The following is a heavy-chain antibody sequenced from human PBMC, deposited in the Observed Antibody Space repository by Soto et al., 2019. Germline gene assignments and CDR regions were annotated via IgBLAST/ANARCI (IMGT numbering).Heavy chain of an antibody. Sequence: GESLKTSSKGSGYSFTSYWISWVRQMPGKGLKRMGRIEPSDSYTNYSPSFQGHVNISADKSISTAYLQWSSLKASDTAMYYCARLINYYDSSGYPLDYDYYCMDVWGQGTTVTVSS. CDR2: IEPSDSYT. V-gene: IGHV5-10-1*01. CDR1: GYSFTSYW. J-gene: IGHJ6*02. CDR3: ARLINYYDSSGYPLDYDYYCMDV. D-gene: IGHD3-22*01.